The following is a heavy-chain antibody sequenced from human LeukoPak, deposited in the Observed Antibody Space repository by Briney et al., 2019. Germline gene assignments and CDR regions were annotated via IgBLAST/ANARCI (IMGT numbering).Heavy chain of an antibody. CDR2: MYYSGST. CDR3: TTDENDYVWGSYRA. Sequence: SETLSLTCTVSGDSISSYYWSWIRQPPGKGLEWIGYMYYSGSTNYNPSLKSRVTISVDTSKNQFSLKLSSVTAADTAVYYCTTDENDYVWGSYRAWGQGTLVTVSS. J-gene: IGHJ5*02. V-gene: IGHV4-59*12. D-gene: IGHD3-16*02. CDR1: GDSISSYY.